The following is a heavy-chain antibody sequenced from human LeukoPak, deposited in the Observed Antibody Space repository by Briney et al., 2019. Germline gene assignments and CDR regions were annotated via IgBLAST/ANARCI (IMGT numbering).Heavy chain of an antibody. CDR2: IYTSGST. J-gene: IGHJ6*03. CDR3: ARARVRGGYYYYYMDV. CDR1: GGSISSYY. D-gene: IGHD3-10*01. V-gene: IGHV4-4*07. Sequence: SETLSLTCTVSGGSISSYYWSWIRQPAGKGLEWIGRIYTSGSTNYNPSLKSRVTMSVDTSKNQFSLKLSSVTAADTAVYYCARARVRGGYYYYYMDVWGKGTTVTVSS.